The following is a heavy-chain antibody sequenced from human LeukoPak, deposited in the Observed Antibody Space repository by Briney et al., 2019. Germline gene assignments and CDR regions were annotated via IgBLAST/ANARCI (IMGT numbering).Heavy chain of an antibody. Sequence: GGSLRLSCAASGFTFSRYWMSWVRQAPGKGLEWVASIKQDGNERYYVDSVKGRFTISRDNSKNSVFLQMNSLRVEETDVYYCARDADLGATITGAFDIWGQGTMVTVTS. CDR2: IKQDGNER. D-gene: IGHD5-24*01. CDR3: ARDADLGATITGAFDI. CDR1: GFTFSRYW. V-gene: IGHV3-7*01. J-gene: IGHJ3*02.